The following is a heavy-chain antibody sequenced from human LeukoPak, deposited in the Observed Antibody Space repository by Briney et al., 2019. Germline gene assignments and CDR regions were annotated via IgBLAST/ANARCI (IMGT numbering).Heavy chain of an antibody. J-gene: IGHJ4*02. V-gene: IGHV3-7*01. CDR2: IKQDGSEK. CDR3: AREPDTATEDGVFDY. Sequence: PGGSLRLSCAASGFTFSSYWMSWDRQAPGKGREGVANIKQDGSEKYYVDSVKGRFTISRDNDKNSLYLQMNSLRAEDTAVYYCAREPDTATEDGVFDYWGQGTLVTVSS. CDR1: GFTFSSYW. D-gene: IGHD5-18*01.